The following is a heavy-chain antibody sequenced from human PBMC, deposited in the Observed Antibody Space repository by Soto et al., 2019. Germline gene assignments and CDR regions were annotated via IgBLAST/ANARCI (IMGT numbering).Heavy chain of an antibody. CDR2: ISYDGSNK. Sequence: GGSLRLSCAASGFTFSSYGMHWVRQAPGKGLEWVAVISYDGSNKYYADYVKGRFTISRDNSKNTLYLQMNSLRAEDTAVYYCAKPMTTVTYNFDFWGQGTLVTVSS. J-gene: IGHJ4*02. V-gene: IGHV3-30*18. D-gene: IGHD4-17*01. CDR3: AKPMTTVTYNFDF. CDR1: GFTFSSYG.